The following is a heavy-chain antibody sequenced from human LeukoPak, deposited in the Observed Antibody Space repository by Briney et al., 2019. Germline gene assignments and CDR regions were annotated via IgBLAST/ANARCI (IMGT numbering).Heavy chain of an antibody. D-gene: IGHD1-7*01. CDR2: IYSGGDT. CDR3: ERDIWDYE. V-gene: IGHV3-66*02. Sequence: GGSLRLSCAASGYSLSNNYMSWVRQAPGKGLEWVSVIYSGGDTYYADSVKGRFTISRDKSKNTLYLQMNSLRDEDTAVYYCERDIWDYEGGQGTLVTVSS. CDR1: GYSLSNNY. J-gene: IGHJ4*02.